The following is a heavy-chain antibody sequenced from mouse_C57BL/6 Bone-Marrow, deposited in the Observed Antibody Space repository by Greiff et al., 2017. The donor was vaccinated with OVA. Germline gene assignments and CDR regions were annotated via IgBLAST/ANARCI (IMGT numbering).Heavy chain of an antibody. J-gene: IGHJ2*01. CDR2: IYPGSGST. D-gene: IGHD1-1*02. V-gene: IGHV1-55*01. Sequence: QVQLQQSGAELVKPGASVKMSCKASGYTFTSYWITWVKPRPGQGLEWIGDIYPGSGSTNYNEKFKSKATLTVDTSSSTAYMQLSSLTSEDSAVYYCARDPLWYFDYGGQGTTLTVSS. CDR3: ARDPLWYFDY. CDR1: GYTFTSYW.